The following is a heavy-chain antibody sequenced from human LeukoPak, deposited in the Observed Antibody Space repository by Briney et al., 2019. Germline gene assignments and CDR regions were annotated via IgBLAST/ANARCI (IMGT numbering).Heavy chain of an antibody. J-gene: IGHJ4*02. V-gene: IGHV1-2*02. CDR1: GYTFTSYG. CDR3: ARSITMIVATAGY. Sequence: GASVKVSCKASGYTFTSYGISWVRQAPGQGLEWMGWINPNSGGTNYAQKFQGRVTMTRDTSISTAYMELSRLRSDDTAVYYCARSITMIVATAGYWGQGTLVTVSS. D-gene: IGHD3-22*01. CDR2: INPNSGGT.